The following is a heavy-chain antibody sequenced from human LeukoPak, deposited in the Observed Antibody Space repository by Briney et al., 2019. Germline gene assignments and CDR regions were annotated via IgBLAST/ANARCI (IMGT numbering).Heavy chain of an antibody. CDR2: INHSGST. Sequence: NPSETLSLTCAVYGGSFSGYYWSWIRQPPEKGLEWIGEINHSGSTNYNPSLKSRVTISVDTSKNQFSLKVSSVTAADTAVYYCARTAYNGYDDDAFDIWGQGTMVTVSS. V-gene: IGHV4-34*01. J-gene: IGHJ3*02. D-gene: IGHD5-12*01. CDR3: ARTAYNGYDDDAFDI. CDR1: GGSFSGYY.